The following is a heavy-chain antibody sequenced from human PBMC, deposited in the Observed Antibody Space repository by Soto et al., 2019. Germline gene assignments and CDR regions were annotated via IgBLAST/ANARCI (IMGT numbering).Heavy chain of an antibody. V-gene: IGHV3-11*06. CDR3: TRTYCGGDCYPTPRYYGMDG. J-gene: IGHJ6*02. Sequence: QVQLVASGGGLVKPGVSLRLSCAASGFIFSDYYMSWIRQAPGQGLEGVSYSSSSGSYTNYADSVKGRFTISRDNAKNSLFLKMNSLRGEDTAVYYCTRTYCGGDCYPTPRYYGMDGWGQGTTVTVSS. D-gene: IGHD2-21*02. CDR1: GFIFSDYY. CDR2: SSSSGSYT.